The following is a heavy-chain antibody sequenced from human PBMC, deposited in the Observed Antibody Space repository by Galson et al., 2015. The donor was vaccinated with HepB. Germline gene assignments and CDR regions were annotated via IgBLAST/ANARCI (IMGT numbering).Heavy chain of an antibody. CDR3: ATTHGATSGAPLRDY. CDR2: INNDGGGT. J-gene: IGHJ4*02. V-gene: IGHV3-64D*06. CDR1: GFSFSSYA. D-gene: IGHD1-1*01. Sequence: SLRLSCAASGFSFSSYAMHWVRQAPGKGLRYVSAINNDGGGTFYADSVKGRFTISRDNSKNTVYLQMSSLRTEDTAVYYCATTHGATSGAPLRDYWGQGILVTVSS.